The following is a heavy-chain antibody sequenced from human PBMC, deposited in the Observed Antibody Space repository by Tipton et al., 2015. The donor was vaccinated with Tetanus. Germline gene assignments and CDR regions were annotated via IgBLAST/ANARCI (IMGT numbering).Heavy chain of an antibody. J-gene: IGHJ4*02. V-gene: IGHV3-21*01. CDR2: ISSTTRYI. CDR1: GFTLSNYK. Sequence: SLRLSCEVSGFTLSNYKMNWVRQAPGKGLEWVSSISSTTRYIDYVDSVKGRFTISRDNAKNSVYLQMNSLRVEDTAVYYCASGSSLDYWGQGTLVTVSS. D-gene: IGHD3-10*01. CDR3: ASGSSLDY.